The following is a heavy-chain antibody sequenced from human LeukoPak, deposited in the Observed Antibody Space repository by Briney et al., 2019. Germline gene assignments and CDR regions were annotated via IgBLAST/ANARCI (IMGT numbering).Heavy chain of an antibody. CDR3: AKGDGYNYDNWFDP. CDR2: ISGSGGST. J-gene: IGHJ5*02. D-gene: IGHD5-24*01. CDR1: GFTFSTYA. V-gene: IGHV3-23*01. Sequence: PGGTLRVSCAASGFTFSTYALSWVREAPGKGLEGVSSISGSGGSTSTPHSVQGRFTISRDNSKTTLYLHLNSLRAEDTAVYYCAKGDGYNYDNWFDPWGQGTLVTVSS.